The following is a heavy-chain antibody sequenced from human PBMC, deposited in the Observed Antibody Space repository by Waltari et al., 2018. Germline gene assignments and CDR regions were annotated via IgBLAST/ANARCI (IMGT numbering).Heavy chain of an antibody. CDR1: GGSISGYY. CDR2: THYTGST. V-gene: IGHV4-59*01. Sequence: QVQLQESGPGLVKPSETLSLTCTVSGGSISGYYWSWIRQPPGKGLEWIGYTHYTGSTNYNPSLKSRVTISLDTSKNQFSLKLNSVTAADTAVYFCARARRGPNDAFDIWGQGAMLTVSS. J-gene: IGHJ3*02. D-gene: IGHD5-12*01. CDR3: ARARRGPNDAFDI.